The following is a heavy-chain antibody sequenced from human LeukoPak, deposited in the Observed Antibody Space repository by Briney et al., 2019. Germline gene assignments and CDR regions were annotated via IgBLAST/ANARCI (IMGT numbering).Heavy chain of an antibody. CDR1: GFTFSSYA. Sequence: GGSLRLSCAASGFTFSSYAMSWVRQAPGKGLEWVSAISGSGGSTYYADSVKGRFTISRDNSRNTLYMQMNSLRAEDTAVYYCXXXRPXGWYHYGMDVWGQGTTVTVSS. D-gene: IGHD2-15*01. V-gene: IGHV3-23*01. CDR3: XXXRPXGWYHYGMDV. J-gene: IGHJ6*02. CDR2: ISGSGGST.